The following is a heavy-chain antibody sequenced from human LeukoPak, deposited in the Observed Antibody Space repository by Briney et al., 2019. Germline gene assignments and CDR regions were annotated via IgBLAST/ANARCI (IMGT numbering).Heavy chain of an antibody. V-gene: IGHV4-34*01. D-gene: IGHD3-10*01. Sequence: SETLSLTCAVYGGSFIGYYWSWIRQPPGKGLEWIGEINHSGSTNYNPSLKSRGTISVDTSKNQFSLKLSSVTAAPKAVYYCARGLHYYRSGRSWFHPWGQGTLLTVSS. CDR3: ARGLHYYRSGRSWFHP. CDR2: INHSGST. J-gene: IGHJ5*02. CDR1: GGSFIGYY.